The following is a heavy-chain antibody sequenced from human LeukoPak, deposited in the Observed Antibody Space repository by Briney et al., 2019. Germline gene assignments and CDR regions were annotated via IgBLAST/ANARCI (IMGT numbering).Heavy chain of an antibody. J-gene: IGHJ4*02. Sequence: GGSLRLSCAASGFTFSSYWMSWVRQAPGKGLEWVANIKQDGSEKYYVDSVKGRFTISRDNAKNSLFLQMNSLRAEDTAVYYCAREGDGYNSPIDYWGQGTLVTVSS. CDR1: GFTFSSYW. CDR3: AREGDGYNSPIDY. V-gene: IGHV3-7*01. D-gene: IGHD5-24*01. CDR2: IKQDGSEK.